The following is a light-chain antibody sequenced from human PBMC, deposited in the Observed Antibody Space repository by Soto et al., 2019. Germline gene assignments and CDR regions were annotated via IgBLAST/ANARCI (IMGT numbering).Light chain of an antibody. Sequence: QSVLTQPASVSASPGQSITISCTGSSSDVGTYNLVSWYQQHPGKAPKLMIYEVSKRPSGISNRFSGSKSGNMASLTISGLQAEDEADYYCCSYAGSSAFYVFGSGTRSPS. CDR2: EVS. CDR1: SSDVGTYNL. CDR3: CSYAGSSAFYV. V-gene: IGLV2-23*02. J-gene: IGLJ1*01.